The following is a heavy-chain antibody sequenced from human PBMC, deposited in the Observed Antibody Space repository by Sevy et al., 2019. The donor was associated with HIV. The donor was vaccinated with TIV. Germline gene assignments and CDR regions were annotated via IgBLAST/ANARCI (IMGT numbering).Heavy chain of an antibody. Sequence: GGSLRLSCTASGFTFSSAWMSWVRQAPGKGLEWVGRIKSEFDGGAIDYAAPVKGRFSISREDAKNTVYLQMNSLKTEDTAVYYCITDPAYRGYDEEVINYYFYGMDVWGQGTTVTVSS. V-gene: IGHV3-15*01. CDR3: ITDPAYRGYDEEVINYYFYGMDV. D-gene: IGHD5-12*01. CDR2: IKSEFDGGAI. J-gene: IGHJ6*02. CDR1: GFTFSSAW.